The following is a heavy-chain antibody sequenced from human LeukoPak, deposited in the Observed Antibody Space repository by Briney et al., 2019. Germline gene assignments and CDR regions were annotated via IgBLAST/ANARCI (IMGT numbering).Heavy chain of an antibody. CDR3: ATTFPLLRHNWFDP. Sequence: GASVKVSCKASGYTFTSYDINWVRQATGQGLEWMGWMNPNSGNTGYAQKFQGRVTMTEDTSTDTAYMELSSLRSEDTAVYYCATTFPLLRHNWFDPWGQGTLVTVSS. V-gene: IGHV1-8*02. D-gene: IGHD3-3*01. CDR2: MNPNSGNT. CDR1: GYTFTSYD. J-gene: IGHJ5*02.